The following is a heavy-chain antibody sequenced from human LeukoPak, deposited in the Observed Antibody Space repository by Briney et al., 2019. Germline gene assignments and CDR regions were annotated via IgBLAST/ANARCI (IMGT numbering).Heavy chain of an antibody. CDR1: GYTFTSYY. J-gene: IGHJ4*02. CDR3: ARDHMVRGVRGVDY. V-gene: IGHV1-18*04. CDR2: ISAYNGNT. Sequence: ASVKVSCKASGYTFTSYYMHWVRQAPGQGLEWMGWISAYNGNTNYAQKLQGRVTMTTDTSTSTAYMELRSLRSDDTAVYYCARDHMVRGVRGVDYWGQGTLVTVSS. D-gene: IGHD3-10*01.